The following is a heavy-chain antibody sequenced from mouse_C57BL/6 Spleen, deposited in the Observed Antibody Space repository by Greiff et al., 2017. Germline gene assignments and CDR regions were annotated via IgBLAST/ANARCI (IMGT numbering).Heavy chain of an antibody. J-gene: IGHJ2*01. Sequence: QVQLKQPGAELVKPGASVKMSCKASGYTFTSYWITWVKQRPGQGLEWIGDIYPGSGSTNYNEKFKSKATLTVDTSSSTAYMQLSSLTSEDSAVYYCARSWDSSAYFDYWGQGTTLTVSS. CDR2: IYPGSGST. CDR3: ARSWDSSAYFDY. D-gene: IGHD3-2*02. CDR1: GYTFTSYW. V-gene: IGHV1-55*01.